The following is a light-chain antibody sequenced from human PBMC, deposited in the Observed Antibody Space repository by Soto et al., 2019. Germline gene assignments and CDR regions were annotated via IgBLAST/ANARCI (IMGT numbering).Light chain of an antibody. V-gene: IGLV1-44*01. CDR1: SSNIGSNT. Sequence: QSVLTQPPSASGTPGQRVTISCSGSSSNIGSNTVNWYQQLPGTAPKLLIHNNNQRPSGVPDRFPGSKSGTSASLAISGLQSEDEADYYCAAWDDSLNGLVFGTGTKLTVL. CDR3: AAWDDSLNGLV. J-gene: IGLJ1*01. CDR2: NNN.